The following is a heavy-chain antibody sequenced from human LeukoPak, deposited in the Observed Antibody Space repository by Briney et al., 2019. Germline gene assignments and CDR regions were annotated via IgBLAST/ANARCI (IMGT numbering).Heavy chain of an antibody. CDR3: ARHYYGSGSYYFPFDY. CDR2: ISSSSSYI. Sequence: GGSLRLSCAASGFTFSSYSMNWVRQAPGKGLEWVSSISSSSSYIYYADSVKGRFTISRDNAKNSLYLQMNSLGAEDTAVYYCARHYYGSGSYYFPFDYWGQGTLVTVSS. J-gene: IGHJ4*02. V-gene: IGHV3-21*01. D-gene: IGHD3-10*01. CDR1: GFTFSSYS.